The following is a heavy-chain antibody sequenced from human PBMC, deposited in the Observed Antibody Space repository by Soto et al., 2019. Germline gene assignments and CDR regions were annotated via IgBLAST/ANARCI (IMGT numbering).Heavy chain of an antibody. Sequence: GGSLRVSCAASGCTCSSYWMSWVRQAPGKGLEWVANIKQDGSEKYYVDSVKGRFTISRDNAKNSLYLQMNSLRAEDTAVYYCARDPNIVATITAIYYYYGMDVWGQWTTVPVSS. D-gene: IGHD5-12*01. CDR2: IKQDGSEK. CDR1: GCTCSSYW. J-gene: IGHJ6*02. V-gene: IGHV3-7*01. CDR3: ARDPNIVATITAIYYYYGMDV.